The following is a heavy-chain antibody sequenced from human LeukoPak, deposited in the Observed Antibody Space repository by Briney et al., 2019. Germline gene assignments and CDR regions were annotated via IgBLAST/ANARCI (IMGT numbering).Heavy chain of an antibody. D-gene: IGHD6-19*01. CDR1: GGSISSYY. V-gene: IGHV4-59*01. CDR3: ARHLARWYSSGSNYGMDV. J-gene: IGHJ6*02. Sequence: PSETLSLTCTVSGGSISSYYWSWIRQPPGKGLEWIGYIYYSGSTNYNPSLKSRVTISVDTSKNQFSLKLSSVTAADTAVYYCARHLARWYSSGSNYGMDVWGQGTTVTVSS. CDR2: IYYSGST.